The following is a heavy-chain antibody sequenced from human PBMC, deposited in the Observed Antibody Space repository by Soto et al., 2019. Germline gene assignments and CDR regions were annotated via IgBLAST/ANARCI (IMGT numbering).Heavy chain of an antibody. CDR2: IYYTGST. Sequence: SETLSLTCTVSGDSIKHYYWSWIRQPPGKRLEWIGYIYYTGSTTYNPSLESRVAMSVDTSKNQFSLKLSSVNAADTAVYYCAKYRRTEEEGFTLDSWGRGTLVTSPQ. J-gene: IGHJ4*02. D-gene: IGHD2-2*01. CDR3: AKYRRTEEEGFTLDS. V-gene: IGHV4-59*01. CDR1: GDSIKHYY.